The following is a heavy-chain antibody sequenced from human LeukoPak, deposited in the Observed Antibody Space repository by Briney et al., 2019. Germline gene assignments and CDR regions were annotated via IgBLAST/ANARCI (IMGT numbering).Heavy chain of an antibody. J-gene: IGHJ6*02. CDR3: ARMIHPRYYGMDV. Sequence: SETLSLTCTVSGGSVSSGSYYWSWIRQPPGKGLEWIGEIYHSGSTNYNPSLKGRVTISVDKSKNQFSLKLSSVTAADTAVYYCARMIHPRYYGMDVWGQGTTVTVSS. CDR1: GGSVSSGSYY. CDR2: IYHSGST. D-gene: IGHD3-22*01. V-gene: IGHV4-61*01.